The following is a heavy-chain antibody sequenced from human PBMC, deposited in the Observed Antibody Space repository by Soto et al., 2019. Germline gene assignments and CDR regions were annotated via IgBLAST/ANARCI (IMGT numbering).Heavy chain of an antibody. D-gene: IGHD1-26*01. CDR2: VNPDGSTT. J-gene: IGHJ5*02. CDR1: KFSFSGYW. Sequence: EVQLVESGGGVVQPGGSLRLSCAASKFSFSGYWMHWVRQAPGKGLMWVSRVNPDGSTTTYADAVKGRFTIYRDNAKNTVFLQMNSLRAYDKAVYYCAKVASGSYDWFDPWGQGTLVTVYS. CDR3: AKVASGSYDWFDP. V-gene: IGHV3-74*01.